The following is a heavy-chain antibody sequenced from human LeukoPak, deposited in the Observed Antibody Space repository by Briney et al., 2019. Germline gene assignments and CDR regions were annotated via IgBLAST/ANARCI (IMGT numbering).Heavy chain of an antibody. CDR2: ISAYNGNT. CDR1: GYTFTSYG. D-gene: IGHD6-13*01. Sequence: ASVKVSCKASGYTFTSYGISWVRQAPGQGLEWMGWISAYNGNTNYAQKLQGRVTMTTDTSTSTAYMELRSLRSDDTAVYYCARDPGSSSWSEYYYYYGMDVWGQGTTVTVSS. J-gene: IGHJ6*02. CDR3: ARDPGSSSWSEYYYYYGMDV. V-gene: IGHV1-18*01.